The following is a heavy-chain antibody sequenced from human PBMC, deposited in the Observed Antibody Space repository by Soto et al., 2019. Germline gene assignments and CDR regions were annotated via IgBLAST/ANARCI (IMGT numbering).Heavy chain of an antibody. Sequence: SETLSLTCDVSGDTISTGGYIWAWIRQHPGKGLEWIGYIYYSGYTYYNPSLKSRVTISVDTSKNQFSLKLSSVTAADTAVYYCARGMTTVTTLEYWGQGTRVTVSS. CDR3: ARGMTTVTTLEY. CDR1: GDTISTGGYI. V-gene: IGHV4-31*11. CDR2: IYYSGYT. D-gene: IGHD4-17*01. J-gene: IGHJ4*02.